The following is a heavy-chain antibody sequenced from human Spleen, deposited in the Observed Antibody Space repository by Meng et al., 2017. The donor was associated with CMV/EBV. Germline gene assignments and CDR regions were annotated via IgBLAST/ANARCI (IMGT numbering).Heavy chain of an antibody. V-gene: IGHV1-69*05. J-gene: IGHJ4*02. CDR1: GGTFSSYA. Sequence: SVKVSCKASGGTFSSYAISWVRQAPGQGLEWMGGIIPIFGTANYAQKFQGRVTITTDEPTSTAYLDLSSLRSEDTAMYYCARGGNSGSYWGFVAYWGQGTLVTVSS. D-gene: IGHD1-26*01. CDR2: IIPIFGTA. CDR3: ARGGNSGSYWGFVAY.